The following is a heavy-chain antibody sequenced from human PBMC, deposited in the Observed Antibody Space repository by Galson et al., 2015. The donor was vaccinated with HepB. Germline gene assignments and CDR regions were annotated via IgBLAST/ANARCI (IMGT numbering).Heavy chain of an antibody. CDR1: GYSFTSYA. CDR3: ARGDYGDYVTGGFDH. CDR2: INAGNGNT. Sequence: SVKVSCKASGYSFTSYAMHWVRQAPGQRLEWMGWINAGNGNTKYSQKFQGRVTITRDTSASTAYMELSSLRSEDTAVYYCARGDYGDYVTGGFDHWGQGTLVTVSS. D-gene: IGHD4-17*01. V-gene: IGHV1-3*01. J-gene: IGHJ4*02.